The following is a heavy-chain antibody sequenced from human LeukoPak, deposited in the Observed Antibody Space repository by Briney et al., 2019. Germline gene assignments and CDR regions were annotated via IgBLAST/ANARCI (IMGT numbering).Heavy chain of an antibody. CDR2: IYYSGST. D-gene: IGHD2-2*01. V-gene: IGHV4-31*03. CDR3: ARRVVPAAINWFDP. CDR1: GGSISSGGYY. Sequence: PSETLSLTCTVSGGSISSGGYYWSWIRQHPGKGLEWSGYIYYSGSTYYNPSLKSRVTISVDTSKNQFSLKLSSVTAADTAVYYCARRVVPAAINWFDPWGQGTLVTVSS. J-gene: IGHJ5*02.